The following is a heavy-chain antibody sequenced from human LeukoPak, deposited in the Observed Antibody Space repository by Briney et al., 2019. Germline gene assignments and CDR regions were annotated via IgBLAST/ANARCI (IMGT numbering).Heavy chain of an antibody. CDR1: GFTFSSYA. CDR2: ISCSGGST. D-gene: IGHD4-17*01. V-gene: IGHV3-23*01. J-gene: IGHJ2*01. CDR3: AKVVFTVTYWYFDL. Sequence: QSGGSLRLSCAASGFTFSSYAMSWVRQAPGKGLEWVSAISCSGGSTYYADSVKGRFTISRDNSKNTLYLQMNSLRAEDTAVYYCAKVVFTVTYWYFDLWGRGTLVTVSS.